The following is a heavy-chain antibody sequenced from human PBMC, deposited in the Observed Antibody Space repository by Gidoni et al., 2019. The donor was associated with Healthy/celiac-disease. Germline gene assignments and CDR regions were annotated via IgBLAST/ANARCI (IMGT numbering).Heavy chain of an antibody. V-gene: IGHV3-9*01. CDR2: ISWNSGSI. Sequence: EVQLVESGGGLVQPGRSLRLSCAASGFTFDDYAMHWVRQAPGKGLEWGSGISWNSGSIGYADSVKGRFTISRDNAKNSMYLQMNSLRAEDTALYYCAKDSWQYSYGNHDAFDIWGQATMVTVSS. D-gene: IGHD5-18*01. CDR3: AKDSWQYSYGNHDAFDI. J-gene: IGHJ3*02. CDR1: GFTFDDYA.